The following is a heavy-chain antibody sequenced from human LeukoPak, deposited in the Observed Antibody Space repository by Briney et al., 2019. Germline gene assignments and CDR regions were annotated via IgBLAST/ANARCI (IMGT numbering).Heavy chain of an antibody. Sequence: PSETLSLTCTVSGGSISSSSYYWGWIRQPPGKGLEWIGSIYYSGSTYYNPSLKSRVTISVDTSKNQFSLKLSSVTAADTAVYYCARVPPGGAYWFDPWGQGTLVTVSS. J-gene: IGHJ5*02. CDR1: GGSISSSSYY. V-gene: IGHV4-39*07. D-gene: IGHD1-14*01. CDR2: IYYSGST. CDR3: ARVPPGGAYWFDP.